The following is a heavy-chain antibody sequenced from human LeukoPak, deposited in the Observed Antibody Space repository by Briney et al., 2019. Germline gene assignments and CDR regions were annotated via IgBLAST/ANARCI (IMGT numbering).Heavy chain of an antibody. CDR2: IRYDGSNK. CDR3: AKALTRYSGSPPADYYYMDV. Sequence: GGSLRLSCAASGFTSSSYGMHWVRQAPGKGLEWVAFIRYDGSNKYYADSVKGRFTISRDNSKNTLYLQMNSLRAEDTAVYYCAKALTRYSGSPPADYYYMDVWGKGTTVTVSS. J-gene: IGHJ6*03. CDR1: GFTSSSYG. V-gene: IGHV3-30*02. D-gene: IGHD1-26*01.